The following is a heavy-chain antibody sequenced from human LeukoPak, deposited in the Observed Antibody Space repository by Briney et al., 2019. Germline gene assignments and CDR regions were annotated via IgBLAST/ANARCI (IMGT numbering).Heavy chain of an antibody. Sequence: PGGSPRLSCAASGFTFSSFEMNWVRQAPGKGLEWVSYISSSGTAIYYADSVKGRFTTSRDNAKNSLYLQMNSLRPEDTAVYYCARADYWGQGALVTVSS. CDR2: ISSSGTAI. CDR3: ARADY. J-gene: IGHJ4*02. V-gene: IGHV3-48*03. CDR1: GFTFSSFE.